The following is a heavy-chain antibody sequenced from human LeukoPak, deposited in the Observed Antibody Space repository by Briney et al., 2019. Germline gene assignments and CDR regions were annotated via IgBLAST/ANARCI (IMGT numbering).Heavy chain of an antibody. CDR2: IYYSGST. D-gene: IGHD4-17*01. V-gene: IGHV4-59*01. CDR3: ARWGYGDYIDY. Sequence: PSETLSLTCTVSGGSISSYYWSWIRQPPGKGLEWIGYIYYSGSTNYNPSLKSRVTISVDTSKNQFSLKLSSVTAADTAVYYCARWGYGDYIDYWGQGTLVTVSS. J-gene: IGHJ4*02. CDR1: GGSISSYY.